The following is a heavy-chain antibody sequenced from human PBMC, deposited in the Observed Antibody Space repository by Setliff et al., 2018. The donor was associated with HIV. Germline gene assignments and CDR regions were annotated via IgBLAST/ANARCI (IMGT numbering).Heavy chain of an antibody. D-gene: IGHD3-10*01. CDR3: ARESFGSYYGSGSYNSPSPYYYYGMDV. V-gene: IGHV1-2*04. J-gene: IGHJ6*02. CDR1: GYTFTGYY. CDR2: INPNSGGT. Sequence: ASVKVSCKASGYTFTGYYMHWMRQAPGQGLEWMGWINPNSGGTNYAQKFQGWVTMARGTSISTAYMELSRLRSDDTAVYYCARESFGSYYGSGSYNSPSPYYYYGMDVWGQGTTVTVSS.